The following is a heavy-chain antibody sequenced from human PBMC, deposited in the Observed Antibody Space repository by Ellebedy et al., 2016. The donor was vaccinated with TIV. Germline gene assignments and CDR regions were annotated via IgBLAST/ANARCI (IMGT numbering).Heavy chain of an antibody. J-gene: IGHJ4*02. D-gene: IGHD2-2*01. V-gene: IGHV3-30-3*01. CDR1: GFTFSSYA. CDR3: ARDRDVVVPAAAV. CDR2: ISYDGSNK. Sequence: GESLKISXAASGFTFSSYAMHWVRQAPGKGLEWVAVISYDGSNKYYADSVKGRFTISRDNAKNSLYLQMNSLRAEDTAVYYCARDRDVVVPAAAVWGQGTLVTVSS.